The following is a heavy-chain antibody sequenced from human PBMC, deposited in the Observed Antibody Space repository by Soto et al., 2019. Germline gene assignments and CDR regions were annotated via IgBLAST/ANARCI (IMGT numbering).Heavy chain of an antibody. Sequence: QPGVSLRLSCAASGFTVSSNYMSWVRQAPGKGLEWVSVIYSGGSTYYADSVKGRFTISRDNSKNTLYLQMNSLRAEDTAVYYCARVGSGYERSNRFDPWGQGTLVTVYS. V-gene: IGHV3-66*01. J-gene: IGHJ5*02. CDR3: ARVGSGYERSNRFDP. CDR2: IYSGGST. CDR1: GFTVSSNY. D-gene: IGHD5-12*01.